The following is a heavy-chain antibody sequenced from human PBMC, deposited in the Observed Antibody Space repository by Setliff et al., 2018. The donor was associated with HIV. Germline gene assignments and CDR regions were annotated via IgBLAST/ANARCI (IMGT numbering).Heavy chain of an antibody. CDR2: IYPADSDT. J-gene: IGHJ5*02. Sequence: GESLKISCQGLGNMFTNNWIAWVRQMPGKGLEWMGIIYPADSDTTYNPSLQGQVTMSVDKSISTAFLQWSSLAASDTAMYYCVRDQIGDVQVAGTWGTWGQGTLVTVSS. CDR1: GNMFTNNW. CDR3: VRDQIGDVQVAGTWGT. V-gene: IGHV5-51*01. D-gene: IGHD6-19*01.